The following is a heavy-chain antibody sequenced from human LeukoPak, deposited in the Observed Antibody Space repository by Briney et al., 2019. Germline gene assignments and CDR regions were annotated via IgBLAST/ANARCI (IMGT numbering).Heavy chain of an antibody. V-gene: IGHV1-18*01. J-gene: IGHJ3*02. Sequence: GASVKVSCKASGYTFTSYGISWVRQAPGQGLEWMGWISAYNGNTNYAQKFQGRVTMTRDTSISTAYMELSRLRSDDTAVYYCARSSLAQEDDAFDIWGQGTMVTVSS. CDR3: ARSSLAQEDDAFDI. CDR1: GYTFTSYG. CDR2: ISAYNGNT.